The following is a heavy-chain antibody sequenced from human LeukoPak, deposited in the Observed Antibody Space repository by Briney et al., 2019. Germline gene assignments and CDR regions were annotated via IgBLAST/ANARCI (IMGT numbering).Heavy chain of an antibody. CDR1: GFTFDDFA. CDR2: ISWNSGSI. D-gene: IGHD4-23*01. Sequence: GGSLRLSCAASGFTFDDFAMHWVRQAPGKGLEWVSAISWNSGSIAYADSVKGRFTISRDNAKNSLYLQMNSLRAEDTAVYYCASTGRPVGFYYYGMDVWGQGTTVTVSS. CDR3: ASTGRPVGFYYYGMDV. J-gene: IGHJ6*02. V-gene: IGHV3-9*01.